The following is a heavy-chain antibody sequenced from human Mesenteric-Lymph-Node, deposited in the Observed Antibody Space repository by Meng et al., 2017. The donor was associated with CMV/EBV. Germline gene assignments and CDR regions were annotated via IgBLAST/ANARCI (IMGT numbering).Heavy chain of an antibody. CDR2: IYYSGST. CDR3: ARDHGVAVAGTDPPYLGMDV. Sequence: SETLSLTCTVSGYSISSSSYYWGWIRQPPGKGLEWIGSIYYSGSTYYNPSLKSRVTISVDTSKNQFSLKLRSVTAADTAVYYCARDHGVAVAGTDPPYLGMDVWGQGTTVTVSS. V-gene: IGHV4-39*07. D-gene: IGHD6-19*01. CDR1: GYSISSSSYY. J-gene: IGHJ6*02.